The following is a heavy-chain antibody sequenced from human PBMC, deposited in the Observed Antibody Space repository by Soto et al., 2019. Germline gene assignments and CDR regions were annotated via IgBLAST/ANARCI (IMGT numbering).Heavy chain of an antibody. CDR2: ISYDGSNK. D-gene: IGHD3-3*01. Sequence: QVQLVESGGGVVQPGRSQRLSCAASGFTFSDYAMHWVRQAPGKGLEWVAVISYDGSNKYYADSVKGRFTVSRDNSKNTMYLQLNSLRAEDTAMYYCAKIVAGSNYEFWSGYFDSWGQGTLVTVSS. J-gene: IGHJ4*02. V-gene: IGHV3-30*18. CDR3: AKIVAGSNYEFWSGYFDS. CDR1: GFTFSDYA.